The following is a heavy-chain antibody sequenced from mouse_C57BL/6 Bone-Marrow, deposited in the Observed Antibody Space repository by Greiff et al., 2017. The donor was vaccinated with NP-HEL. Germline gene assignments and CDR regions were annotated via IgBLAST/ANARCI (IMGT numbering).Heavy chain of an antibody. CDR1: GYTFTNYW. CDR3: ASSAGDYFDY. J-gene: IGHJ2*01. Sequence: VQLVESGAELVRPGPSVKMSCKASGYTFTNYWIGWAKQRPGHGLEWIGDIYPGGGYTNYNEKFKGKATLTADKSSSTAYMQFSSLTSEDSAIYYCASSAGDYFDYWGQGTTLTVSS. V-gene: IGHV1-63*01. CDR2: IYPGGGYT.